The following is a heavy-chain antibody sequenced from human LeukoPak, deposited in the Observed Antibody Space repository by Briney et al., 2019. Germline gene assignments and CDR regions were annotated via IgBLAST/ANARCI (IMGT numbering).Heavy chain of an antibody. Sequence: GGSLRLSCAASGFTFSIYGMTWVRQAPGKGLEWVSGIGGSGGSTYYADSVKGRFTISRDNSKNTLYLQMNSLRAEDTAVYYCAKWGCSGGSCYPFDYWGQGTLVTVSS. D-gene: IGHD2-15*01. CDR2: IGGSGGST. CDR3: AKWGCSGGSCYPFDY. J-gene: IGHJ4*02. CDR1: GFTFSIYG. V-gene: IGHV3-23*01.